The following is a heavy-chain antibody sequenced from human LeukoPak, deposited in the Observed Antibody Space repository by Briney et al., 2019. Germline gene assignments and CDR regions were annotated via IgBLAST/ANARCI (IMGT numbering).Heavy chain of an antibody. J-gene: IGHJ5*02. V-gene: IGHV3-66*02. CDR1: GFTVSDNY. CDR3: ARGYNWNDL. Sequence: PGGSLRLSCAAFGFTVSDNYVTWARQAPGKGLEWVSVIDSDDTTLYADSVRGRFTISRDTSKNTVYLQMNSLRPEDAAVYYCARGYNWNDLWGQGTLVTVSS. CDR2: IDSDDTT.